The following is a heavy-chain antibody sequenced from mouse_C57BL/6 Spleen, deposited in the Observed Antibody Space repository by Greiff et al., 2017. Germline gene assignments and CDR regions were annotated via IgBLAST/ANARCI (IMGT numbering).Heavy chain of an antibody. CDR1: GYAFSSSW. Sequence: QVQLQQSGPELVKPGASVKISCKASGYAFSSSWMNWVKQRTGKGLEWIGRIYPGDGDTNYNGKFKGKATLTADKSSSTAYMQLSSLTSEDSAVYFCAREDYYGSSYGDWYFDVWGTGTTVTVSS. V-gene: IGHV1-82*01. CDR3: AREDYYGSSYGDWYFDV. CDR2: IYPGDGDT. J-gene: IGHJ1*03. D-gene: IGHD1-1*01.